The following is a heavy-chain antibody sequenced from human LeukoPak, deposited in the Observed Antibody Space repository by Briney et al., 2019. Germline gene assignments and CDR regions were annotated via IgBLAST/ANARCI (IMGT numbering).Heavy chain of an antibody. V-gene: IGHV1-46*01. CDR3: ATDSIADYYDSSGYHRFDY. D-gene: IGHD3-22*01. CDR1: GYTFTSYY. J-gene: IGHJ4*02. Sequence: ASVKVSCKASGYTFTSYYMHWVRRAPGQGLEWMGIINPSGGSTSYAQKFRGRVTMTRDTSTSTVYMELSSLRSEDTAVYYCATDSIADYYDSSGYHRFDYWGQGTLVTVSS. CDR2: INPSGGST.